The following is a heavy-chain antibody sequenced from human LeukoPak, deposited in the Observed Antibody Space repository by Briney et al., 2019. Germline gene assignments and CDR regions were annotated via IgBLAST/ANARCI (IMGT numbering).Heavy chain of an antibody. V-gene: IGHV3-23*01. CDR2: ISGSGGST. D-gene: IGHD6-13*01. CDR3: AKDSVSSLGFSSSWYYFDY. J-gene: IGHJ4*02. CDR1: GFTFSSYA. Sequence: GGSLRLSCAASGFTFSSYAMSWVRQAPGRGREWVSAISGSGGSTYYADSVKGRFTISRDNSKNTLYLQMNSLRAEDTAVYYCAKDSVSSLGFSSSWYYFDYWGQGTLVTVSS.